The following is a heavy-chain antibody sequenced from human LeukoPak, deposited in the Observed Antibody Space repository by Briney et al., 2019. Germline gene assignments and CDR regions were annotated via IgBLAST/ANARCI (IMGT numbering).Heavy chain of an antibody. D-gene: IGHD3-22*01. CDR2: INANNGGT. J-gene: IGHJ4*02. V-gene: IGHV1-2*02. CDR1: GYTFSGYY. Sequence: GASVKVSCKASGYTFSGYYMHWVRRAAGQGLEWMGWINANNGGTIYAQKFQGRVTMTSDTSISTAYMELSRLRSDDTAVYYCARAHSAYSYDYWGQGTLVLVSS. CDR3: ARAHSAYSYDY.